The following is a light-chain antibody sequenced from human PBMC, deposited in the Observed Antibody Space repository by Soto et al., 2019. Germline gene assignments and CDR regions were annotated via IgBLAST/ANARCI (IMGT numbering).Light chain of an antibody. Sequence: GDRVTITCRASRNIGSWLAWYQQKAGKAPNLLIYKASTLETGVPSRFSGGASGTEFTLTISSLQPDDFATYYCQQHANYPITFGGGTKVDIK. CDR3: QQHANYPIT. J-gene: IGKJ4*01. V-gene: IGKV1-5*03. CDR2: KAS. CDR1: RNIGSW.